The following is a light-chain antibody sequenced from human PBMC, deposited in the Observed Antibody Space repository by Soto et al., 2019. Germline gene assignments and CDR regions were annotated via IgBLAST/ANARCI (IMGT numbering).Light chain of an antibody. Sequence: IVLTQSPGTLSLSSGERATLSCWASQSVSSNYLSWYQQKPGQAPRLINYGASSRATGISDRFSGSGAGTDFTLPISRMEPEDFAVYYCQHYGSSPRGTFGQGTKVEI. CDR2: GAS. J-gene: IGKJ1*01. V-gene: IGKV3-20*01. CDR3: QHYGSSPRGT. CDR1: QSVSSNY.